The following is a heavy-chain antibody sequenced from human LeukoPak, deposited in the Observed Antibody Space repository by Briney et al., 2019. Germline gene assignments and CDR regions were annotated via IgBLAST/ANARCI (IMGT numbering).Heavy chain of an antibody. CDR3: ARRGGELEFDP. CDR1: GYTFTGYY. J-gene: IGHJ5*02. CDR2: INPNSGGT. D-gene: IGHD1-26*01. V-gene: IGHV1-2*02. Sequence: GASVKVSCKASGYTFTGYYTHWVRQAPGQGLELMGWINPNSGGTNYSQKFQGRVTMTRDTSISTAYMELSRLRSDDTAVYYCARRGGELEFDPWGQGTLVTVSS.